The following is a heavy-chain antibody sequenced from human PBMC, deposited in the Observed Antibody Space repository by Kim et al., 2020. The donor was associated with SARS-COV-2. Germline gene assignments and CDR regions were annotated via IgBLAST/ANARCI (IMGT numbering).Heavy chain of an antibody. J-gene: IGHJ4*02. V-gene: IGHV1-69*13. CDR1: GGTFSSYA. CDR2: IIPIFGTA. D-gene: IGHD3-22*01. Sequence: SVKVSCKASGGTFSSYAISWVRQAPGQGLEWMGGIIPIFGTANYAQKFQGRVTITADESTSTAYMELSSLRSEDTAVYYCARGEILGGSGYYVGGLDYWGQGTLVTVSS. CDR3: ARGEILGGSGYYVGGLDY.